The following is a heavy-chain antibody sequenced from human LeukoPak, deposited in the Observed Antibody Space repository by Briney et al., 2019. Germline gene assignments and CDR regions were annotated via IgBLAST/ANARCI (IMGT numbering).Heavy chain of an antibody. D-gene: IGHD3-10*01. CDR3: ARDRSYYYGSGNDWFDP. CDR2: IYTSGST. Sequence: SETLSLTCTVSGGSISSYYWSWIRQPAGKGLEWIGRIYTSGSTNYNPSLKSRVTMSVDTSKNQFSLKLSSVTAADTAVYYCARDRSYYYGSGNDWFDPWGQGTLVTVSS. V-gene: IGHV4-4*07. J-gene: IGHJ5*02. CDR1: GGSISSYY.